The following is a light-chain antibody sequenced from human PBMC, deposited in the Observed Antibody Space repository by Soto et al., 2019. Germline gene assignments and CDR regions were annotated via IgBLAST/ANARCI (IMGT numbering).Light chain of an antibody. CDR1: QSISSY. CDR3: QQSYSTPSIT. Sequence: DIQMTQSPSSLSASVGDRVTITCRASQSISSYLNWYQQKPGKAPKLLIYAASSLQSGVPSRFXGSGSGTDFTLTISSLQPEDFATYYGQQSYSTPSITFGQGTRLEIK. V-gene: IGKV1-39*01. CDR2: AAS. J-gene: IGKJ5*01.